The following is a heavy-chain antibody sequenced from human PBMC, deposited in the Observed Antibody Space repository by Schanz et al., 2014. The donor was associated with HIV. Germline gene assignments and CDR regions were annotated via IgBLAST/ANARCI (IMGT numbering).Heavy chain of an antibody. D-gene: IGHD2-2*01. CDR3: ARDRGSISWMGRAFDI. J-gene: IGHJ3*02. CDR2: MNPNSGNT. Sequence: QVQLVQSGAEVKKPGASVKVSCKASGYTFTSYDINWVRQATGQGLEWMGWMNPNSGNTGYAQKFQGRVTMTRNTSISTAYMELSSLRSDDTAVYYCARDRGSISWMGRAFDIWGQGTMVTVSS. V-gene: IGHV1-8*01. CDR1: GYTFTSYD.